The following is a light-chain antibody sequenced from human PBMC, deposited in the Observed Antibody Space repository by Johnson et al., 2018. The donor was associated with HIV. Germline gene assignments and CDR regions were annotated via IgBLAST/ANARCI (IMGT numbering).Light chain of an antibody. Sequence: QLVLTQPPSVSAAPGQKVTISCSGSSSNIGNNYVSWYQQLPGTAPKLLIYENNKRPSGIPDRFSGSKSGTSATLGITGLQTGDEADYYCGTWDSSLISNVFGPGTKVTVL. CDR1: SSNIGNNY. V-gene: IGLV1-51*02. CDR2: ENN. CDR3: GTWDSSLISNV. J-gene: IGLJ1*01.